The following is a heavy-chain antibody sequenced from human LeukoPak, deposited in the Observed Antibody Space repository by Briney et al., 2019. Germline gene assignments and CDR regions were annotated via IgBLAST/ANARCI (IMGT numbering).Heavy chain of an antibody. D-gene: IGHD3-10*01. Sequence: SGPTLVKPTQTLTLTCTFSGFSLSTSGVGVGWIRQPPGKALEWLAVIYWNDDKRYSPVLKSRLTITKDTSKNQVVLTMTNMDPVDTATYYCAHRGDITMVRGVSPIWGWFDPWGQGTLVTVSS. CDR3: AHRGDITMVRGVSPIWGWFDP. V-gene: IGHV2-5*01. CDR2: IYWNDDK. CDR1: GFSLSTSGVG. J-gene: IGHJ5*02.